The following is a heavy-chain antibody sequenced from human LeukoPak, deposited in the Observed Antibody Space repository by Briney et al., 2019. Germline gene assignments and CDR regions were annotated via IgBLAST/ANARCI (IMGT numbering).Heavy chain of an antibody. CDR2: ISIGGDYT. CDR1: GFTFSGYA. CDR3: AKLHSATITADFDS. D-gene: IGHD1-14*01. V-gene: IGHV3-23*01. J-gene: IGHJ4*02. Sequence: GGSLRLSRTASGFTFSGYAMSWVRQAPGKGLGWVVGISIGGDYTYYADSVKGRYTISRNNSKNTLSLQMNNLRAEDTAIYYCAKLHSATITADFDSWGQGMLVTVSS.